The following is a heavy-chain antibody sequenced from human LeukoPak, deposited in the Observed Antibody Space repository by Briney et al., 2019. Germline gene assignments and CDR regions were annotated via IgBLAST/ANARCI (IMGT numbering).Heavy chain of an antibody. CDR1: GFTFDDYA. CDR2: ISGDGGST. V-gene: IGHV3-43*02. Sequence: PGGSLRLSCAASGFTFDDYAMHWVRHAPGKGLEWVSLISGDGGSTYYADSVKGRFTISRDNSKNSLYLQMNSLRTEDTALYYCAKDIYYDSSGIFDYWGQGTLVTVFS. D-gene: IGHD3-22*01. CDR3: AKDIYYDSSGIFDY. J-gene: IGHJ4*02.